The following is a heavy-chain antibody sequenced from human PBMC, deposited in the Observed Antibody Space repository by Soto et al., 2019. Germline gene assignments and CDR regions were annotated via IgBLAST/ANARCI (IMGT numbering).Heavy chain of an antibody. CDR1: GGSFSGYY. Sequence: SETLSLTCAVYGGSFSGYYWSWIRQPPGKGLEWIGEINHSGSTNYNPSLKSRVTISVDTSKNQFSLKLSSVTAADTAVYYCASSWIYQRYYFDYWGQGTLVTAPQ. CDR3: ASSWIYQRYYFDY. CDR2: INHSGST. J-gene: IGHJ4*02. D-gene: IGHD5-12*01. V-gene: IGHV4-34*01.